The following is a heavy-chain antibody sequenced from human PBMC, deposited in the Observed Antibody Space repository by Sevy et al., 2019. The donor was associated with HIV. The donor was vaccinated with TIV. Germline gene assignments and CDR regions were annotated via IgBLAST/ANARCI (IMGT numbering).Heavy chain of an antibody. V-gene: IGHV1-24*01. CDR1: GYTLTELS. CDR3: ATDKSLRGYSHGFFDY. CDR2: FDPEDGET. J-gene: IGHJ4*02. Sequence: ASVKVSCKVSGYTLTELSMHWVRQAPGKGLEWMGGFDPEDGETIYAQKFQGRVTMTEDTSTDTAYMELSSLRSEDTAVYYCATDKSLRGYSHGFFDYWGQGTLVTVSS. D-gene: IGHD5-18*01.